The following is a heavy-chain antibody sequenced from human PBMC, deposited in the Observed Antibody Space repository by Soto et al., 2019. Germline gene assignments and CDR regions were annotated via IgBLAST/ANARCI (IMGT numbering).Heavy chain of an antibody. V-gene: IGHV3-30-3*01. D-gene: IGHD3-9*01. CDR1: DFTFSSYA. CDR2: ISFDGNII. Sequence: LRLSCAASDFTFSSYAMHWIRQAPGKGLEWVAVISFDGNIIQYADSVKGRFIISRDNSRNTLYLQMNSLRGEDTAVYYCARTFDTITYYFDYWGQGTLVTVSS. J-gene: IGHJ4*02. CDR3: ARTFDTITYYFDY.